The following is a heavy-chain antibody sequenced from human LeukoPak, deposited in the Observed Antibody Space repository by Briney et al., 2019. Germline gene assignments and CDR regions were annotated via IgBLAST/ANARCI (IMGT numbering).Heavy chain of an antibody. J-gene: IGHJ4*02. V-gene: IGHV3-48*04. Sequence: GGSLRLSCAASGFTFSSYSMNWVRQAPGKGLEWVSYISSSSTIYYADSVKGRFTISRDNAKNSLYLQMNSLRAEDTAVYYCARDLNYDYVWGSYRLFDYWGQGTLVTVSS. CDR2: ISSSSTI. D-gene: IGHD3-16*02. CDR3: ARDLNYDYVWGSYRLFDY. CDR1: GFTFSSYS.